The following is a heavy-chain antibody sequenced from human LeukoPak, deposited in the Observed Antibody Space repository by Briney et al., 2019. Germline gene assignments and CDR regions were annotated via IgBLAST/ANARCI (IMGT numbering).Heavy chain of an antibody. D-gene: IGHD2-15*01. J-gene: IGHJ3*02. CDR3: ARDSGYCSGGSCYGGAFDI. CDR1: GYTFTSYG. Sequence: ASVKVSCKASGYTFTSYGISWVRQAPGQGLEWIGWISAYNGNTNYAQKLQGRVTMTTDTSTSTAYMELRSLRSDDTAVYYCARDSGYCSGGSCYGGAFDIWGQGTMVTVSS. V-gene: IGHV1-18*01. CDR2: ISAYNGNT.